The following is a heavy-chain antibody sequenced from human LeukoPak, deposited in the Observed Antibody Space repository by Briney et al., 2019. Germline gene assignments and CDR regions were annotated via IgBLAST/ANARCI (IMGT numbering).Heavy chain of an antibody. CDR2: MSTSGNS. V-gene: IGHV4-4*07. CDR3: ARDLYRYQNWFDP. D-gene: IGHD3-16*02. Sequence: PSETLSLTCTVSGGSISGYYWSWIRQPAGKGLEWLGRMSTSGNSNYIPSLVSRVTMSVDTSKNQFSLNLSSVTAADTAVYYCARDLYRYQNWFDPWGQGTLVTVSS. CDR1: GGSISGYY. J-gene: IGHJ5*02.